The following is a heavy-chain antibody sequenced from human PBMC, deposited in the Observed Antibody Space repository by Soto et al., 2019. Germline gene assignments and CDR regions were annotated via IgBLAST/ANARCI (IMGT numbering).Heavy chain of an antibody. J-gene: IGHJ6*03. CDR2: IWYDGSNK. CDR3: AILSVSGYSSSSKFYYYMDV. CDR1: GFTFSSYG. Sequence: PGGSLRLSCAASGFTFSSYGMHWVRQAPGKGLEWVAVIWYDGSNKYYADSVKGRFTISRDNSKNTLYLQMNSLRAEDTAVYFFAILSVSGYSSSSKFYYYMDVWGKGTTVTVSS. D-gene: IGHD6-6*01. V-gene: IGHV3-33*01.